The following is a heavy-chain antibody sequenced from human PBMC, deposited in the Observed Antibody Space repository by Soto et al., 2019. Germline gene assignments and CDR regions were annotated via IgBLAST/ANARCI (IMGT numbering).Heavy chain of an antibody. D-gene: IGHD4-17*01. V-gene: IGHV4-59*01. Sequence: SETLSLTCTVSGGSISSYYWSWIRQPPGKGLEWIGYIYYSGSTNYNPSLKSRVTISVDTSENQFSLKLSSVTAADTAVYYCARDGADDGDGLDYWGQGTLVTVSS. CDR2: IYYSGST. J-gene: IGHJ4*02. CDR1: GGSISSYY. CDR3: ARDGADDGDGLDY.